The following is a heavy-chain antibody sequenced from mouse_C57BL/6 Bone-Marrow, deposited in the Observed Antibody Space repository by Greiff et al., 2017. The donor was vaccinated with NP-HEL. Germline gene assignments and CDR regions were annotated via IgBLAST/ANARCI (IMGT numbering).Heavy chain of an antibody. CDR1: GYTFTSYW. Sequence: QVQLKQPGAELVRPGTSVKLSCKASGYTFTSYWMHWVKQRPGQGLEWIGVIDPSDCYTNYNQKFKGKATLTVDTSSSTAYMQLSSLTSEDSAVYYCAREGTTVETFAYWGQGTLVTVSA. D-gene: IGHD1-1*01. CDR2: IDPSDCYT. V-gene: IGHV1-59*01. J-gene: IGHJ3*01. CDR3: AREGTTVETFAY.